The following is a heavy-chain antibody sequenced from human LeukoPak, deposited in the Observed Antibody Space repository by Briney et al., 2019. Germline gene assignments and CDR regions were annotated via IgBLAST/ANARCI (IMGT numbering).Heavy chain of an antibody. D-gene: IGHD3-10*01. CDR1: RFTFSSYS. V-gene: IGHV3-21*01. CDR3: AKWGGSSPKADY. Sequence: GGSLRLSCAASRFTFSSYSMNWVRQAPGKGLEWVSSISSSSSYIYYADSVKGRFTISRDNAKNSLYLQMNSLGAEDTAVYYCAKWGGSSPKADYWGQGTLVTVSS. CDR2: ISSSSSYI. J-gene: IGHJ4*02.